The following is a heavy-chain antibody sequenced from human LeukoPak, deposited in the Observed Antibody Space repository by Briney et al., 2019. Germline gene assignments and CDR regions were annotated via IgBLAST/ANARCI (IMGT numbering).Heavy chain of an antibody. J-gene: IGHJ4*02. V-gene: IGHV3-30*04. CDR1: GFTFSSYA. CDR2: ISYDGSNK. Sequence: GGSLRLSCAASGFTFSSYAMHWVRQPPGKGLEWVAVISYDGSNKYYADSVKGRFTISRDNSKNTLYLQMNSLRAEDTAVYYCARGPRGLGMAGTFDYWGQGTLVTVSS. CDR3: ARGPRGLGMAGTFDY. D-gene: IGHD6-19*01.